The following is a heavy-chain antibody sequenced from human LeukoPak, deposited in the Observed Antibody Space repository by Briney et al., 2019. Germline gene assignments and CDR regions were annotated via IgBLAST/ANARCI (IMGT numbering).Heavy chain of an antibody. J-gene: IGHJ5*02. CDR1: GYSFATYW. CDR3: AKLGCSTASCNEDNWFDP. V-gene: IGHV5-51*01. Sequence: GESLKISCKGSGYSFATYWIGWVRQMPGRGLEWMGIIYPGDSDTRYSPSFQGQVTISADKSISTAYLQWSSLKASDTAMYYCAKLGCSTASCNEDNWFDPWAREPWSPSPQ. CDR2: IYPGDSDT. D-gene: IGHD2-2*01.